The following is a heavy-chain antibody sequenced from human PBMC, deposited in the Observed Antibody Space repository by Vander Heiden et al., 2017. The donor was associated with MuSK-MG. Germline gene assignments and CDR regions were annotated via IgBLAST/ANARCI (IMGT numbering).Heavy chain of an antibody. Sequence: EVQLLESGGGLVQPGGSLRPSCAASGFTFGSYAMSWVRQAPGKGVEWVSAISGSGGRTYYADSVKGRFTISRDNSKNTLYLQMNSLRAEDTAVYYCAKEWRHDSGSYCDYWGQGTLVTVSS. D-gene: IGHD3-10*01. V-gene: IGHV3-23*01. CDR1: GFTFGSYA. J-gene: IGHJ4*02. CDR3: AKEWRHDSGSYCDY. CDR2: ISGSGGRT.